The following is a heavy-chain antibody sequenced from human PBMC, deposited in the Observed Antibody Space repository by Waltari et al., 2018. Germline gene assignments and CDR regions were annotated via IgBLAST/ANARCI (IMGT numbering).Heavy chain of an antibody. V-gene: IGHV1-2*06. CDR3: ASGTTRFYFDY. CDR2: INPNSGGT. Sequence: QVQLVQSGAEVKKPGASVKVSCKASGYTFTGYYMHWVRQAPGQGLEWMGRINPNSGGTNYAQKVQGRVTMTRDTSISTAYMELSRLRSDDTAVYYCASGTTRFYFDYWGQGTLVTVSS. CDR1: GYTFTGYY. D-gene: IGHD1-7*01. J-gene: IGHJ4*02.